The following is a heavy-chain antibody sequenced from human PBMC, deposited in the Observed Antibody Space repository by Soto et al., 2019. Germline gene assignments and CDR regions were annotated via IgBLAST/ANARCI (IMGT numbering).Heavy chain of an antibody. Sequence: QVQLEESGPGLVKPSQTLSLTCSVSGGSFSSDSFIWSWVRQFPGKGLEWIGYIYYSGTTYYNPSLRSRVIMSVDPSKNQFSLKLSSVTAADTAVYYCARDHKWDGMDVWGQGTTVTVSS. CDR1: GGSFSSDSFI. CDR3: ARDHKWDGMDV. V-gene: IGHV4-31*03. CDR2: IYYSGTT. J-gene: IGHJ6*02. D-gene: IGHD1-26*01.